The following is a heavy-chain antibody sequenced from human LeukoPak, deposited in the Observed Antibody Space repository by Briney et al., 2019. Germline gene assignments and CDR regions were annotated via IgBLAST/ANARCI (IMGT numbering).Heavy chain of an antibody. CDR3: ASSFCSSTSCYLEESDAFDI. CDR1: GYTFRSDR. J-gene: IGHJ3*02. V-gene: IGHV3-74*01. CDR2: INGDESSR. D-gene: IGHD2-2*01. Sequence: PGGALRLSCAPPGYTFRSDRMHWVPHAPGKGRGWVSRINGDESSRSYADSVKGRFTISRHNAKNTLYLHMISLRAEDTAVYYCASSFCSSTSCYLEESDAFDIWGQGTMVTVP.